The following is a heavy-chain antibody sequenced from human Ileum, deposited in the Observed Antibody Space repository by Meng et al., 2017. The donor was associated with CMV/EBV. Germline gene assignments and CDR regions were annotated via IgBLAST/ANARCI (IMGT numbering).Heavy chain of an antibody. J-gene: IGHJ6*02. CDR2: IYYSGST. CDR3: ARDLRRIAARAVYGMDV. CDR1: VSSGSYY. Sequence: VSSGSYYWSWIRQPPGKGLELIGYIYYSGSTNYNPSLNSRVTISVDTSKNQFSLKLSSVTAADTAVYYCARDLRRIAARAVYGMDVWGQGTTVTVSS. D-gene: IGHD6-6*01. V-gene: IGHV4-61*01.